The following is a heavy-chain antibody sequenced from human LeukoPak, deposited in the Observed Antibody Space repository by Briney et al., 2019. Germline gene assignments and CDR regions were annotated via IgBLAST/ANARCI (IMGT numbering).Heavy chain of an antibody. D-gene: IGHD2-8*01. Sequence: GGSLRLSCAASGFTFDDYAMHWVRQAPGKGLEWVSGISWNSGSIGYADSVKGRFTISRDNAKNSLYLQMNSLRAEDTALYYCAKGGRVSNYYYYMDVWGKGTTVTVSS. J-gene: IGHJ6*03. CDR2: ISWNSGSI. CDR3: AKGGRVSNYYYYMDV. V-gene: IGHV3-9*01. CDR1: GFTFDDYA.